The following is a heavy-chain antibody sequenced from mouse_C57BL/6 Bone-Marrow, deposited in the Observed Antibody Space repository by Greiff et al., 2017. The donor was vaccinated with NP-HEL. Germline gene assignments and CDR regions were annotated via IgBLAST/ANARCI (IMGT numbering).Heavy chain of an antibody. CDR3: AREEYLDY. CDR2: IYPGDGDT. V-gene: IGHV1-82*01. CDR1: GYAFSSSW. Sequence: VQVVESGPELVKPGASVKISCKASGYAFSSSWMNWVKQRPGTGLEWIGRIYPGDGDTNYNGKFKGKATLTADKSSSTAYMQLSSLTSEDSAVYFCAREEYLDYWGQGTTLTVSS. J-gene: IGHJ2*01.